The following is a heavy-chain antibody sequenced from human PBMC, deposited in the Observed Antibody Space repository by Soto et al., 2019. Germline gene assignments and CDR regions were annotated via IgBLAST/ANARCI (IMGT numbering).Heavy chain of an antibody. D-gene: IGHD5-18*01. Sequence: GGSLRLSCAASGFTFSSYAMSWVRQAPGKGLEWVSAISGSGGSTYYADSVKGRFTISRDNSKNTLYLQMNSLRAEDTAVYYCATPWGGYGGGGNEGYSQQWGRGTLATVPS. V-gene: IGHV3-23*01. CDR1: GFTFSSYA. J-gene: IGHJ1*01. CDR3: ATPWGGYGGGGNEGYSQQ. CDR2: ISGSGGST.